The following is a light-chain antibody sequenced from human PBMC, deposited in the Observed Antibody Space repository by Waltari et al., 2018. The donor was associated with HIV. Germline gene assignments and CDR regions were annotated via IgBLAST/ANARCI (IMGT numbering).Light chain of an antibody. V-gene: IGKV3-15*01. J-gene: IGKJ1*01. Sequence: EIVMTQSPAVLSVSPGERATLSCRASQSVSKDLAWYQQKPGQTPRLLIYGASTSANGIPARFSGSGSGTEFTLTISSLQSEDFAVYYCHQYNTWWTFGQGTNVEIK. CDR1: QSVSKD. CDR3: HQYNTWWT. CDR2: GAS.